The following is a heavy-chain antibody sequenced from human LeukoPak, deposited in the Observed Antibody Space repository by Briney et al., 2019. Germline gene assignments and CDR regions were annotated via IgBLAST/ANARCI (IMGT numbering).Heavy chain of an antibody. D-gene: IGHD1-20*01. CDR2: IYYSGST. V-gene: IGHV4-39*01. CDR3: RRHGPYNWSQPIDY. Sequence: PSETLSLTCTVSGDSISSSSYFWGWIRQSPGRRLAWIGSIYYSGSTYYNTSLKSRVTISVDTSKNQFSLTLNSVTAADTAVYYCRRHGPYNWSQPIDYWGQGTLVTVSS. CDR1: GDSISSSSYF. J-gene: IGHJ4*02.